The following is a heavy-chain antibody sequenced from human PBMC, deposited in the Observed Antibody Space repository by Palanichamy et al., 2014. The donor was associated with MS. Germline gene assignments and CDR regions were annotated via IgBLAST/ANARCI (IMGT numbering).Heavy chain of an antibody. CDR2: IYYSGST. D-gene: IGHD6-6*01. CDR1: GGSFSSSSYY. CDR3: ARHLTSIAARPYWYFDL. Sequence: QLQLQESGPGLVKPSETLSLTCTVSGGSFSSSSYYWGWIRQPPGKGLEWIGSIYYSGSTYYNPFLKSRVTISVDTSKNQFSLKLSYVTAADTAVYYCARHLTSIAARPYWYFDLWGRGTLATVSS. J-gene: IGHJ2*01. V-gene: IGHV4-39*01.